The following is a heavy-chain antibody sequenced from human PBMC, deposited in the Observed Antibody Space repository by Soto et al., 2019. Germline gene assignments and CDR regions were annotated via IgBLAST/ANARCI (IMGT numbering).Heavy chain of an antibody. CDR3: VSSPIQGNGGGYWPYYYGMDV. D-gene: IGHD3-22*01. CDR2: IIPIFGTA. V-gene: IGHV1-69*13. J-gene: IGHJ6*02. Sequence: GASVKVSCKASGGTFSSYAISWVRQAPGQGLEWMGGIIPIFGTANYAQKFQGRVTITADESTSTAYMELSSLRSEDTAVYYCVSSPIQGNGGGYWPYYYGMDVWGQGTTVTVSS. CDR1: GGTFSSYA.